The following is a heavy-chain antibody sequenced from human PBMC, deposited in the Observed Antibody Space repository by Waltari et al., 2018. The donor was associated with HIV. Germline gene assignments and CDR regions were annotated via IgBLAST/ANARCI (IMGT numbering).Heavy chain of an antibody. CDR1: GFTFSSYG. Sequence: QVQLVESGGGVVQRGRSLRLSCAESGFTFSSYGMPWVRQAPGKGLEWVAVIWYDGSNKYYADSVKGRFTISRDNSKNTLYLQMNSLRAEDTAVYYCARGSYGDYEYYFDYWGQGTLVTVSS. D-gene: IGHD4-17*01. J-gene: IGHJ4*02. CDR3: ARGSYGDYEYYFDY. V-gene: IGHV3-33*01. CDR2: IWYDGSNK.